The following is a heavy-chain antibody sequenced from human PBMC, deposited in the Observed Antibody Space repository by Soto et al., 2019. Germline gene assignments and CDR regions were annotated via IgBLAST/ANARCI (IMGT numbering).Heavy chain of an antibody. Sequence: QMQLVQSGPEVKKPGTSVKVSCKASGFTFTSSAVQWVRQARGQRLEWIGWIVVGSGNTNYAQKFQERVTITRDMSTSTAYMELSSLRSEDTAVYYCAADFSWNYSRVDYWAREPWSPSPQ. CDR1: GFTFTSSA. CDR3: AADFSWNYSRVDY. V-gene: IGHV1-58*01. D-gene: IGHD1-7*01. J-gene: IGHJ4*02. CDR2: IVVGSGNT.